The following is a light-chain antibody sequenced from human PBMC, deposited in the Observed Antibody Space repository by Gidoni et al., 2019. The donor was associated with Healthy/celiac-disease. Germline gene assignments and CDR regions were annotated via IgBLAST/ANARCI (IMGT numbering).Light chain of an antibody. Sequence: QSALTQPASVSGSPGQSITISCTGTSSDVGSYNYFSWYQQHPDKAPKLMIYDVSNRPSGVSNRFSGSKSGNTASLTISGLQAEDEADYYCSSYTSSSTLFGGGTKLTVL. CDR1: SSDVGSYNY. CDR2: DVS. V-gene: IGLV2-14*03. CDR3: SSYTSSSTL. J-gene: IGLJ2*01.